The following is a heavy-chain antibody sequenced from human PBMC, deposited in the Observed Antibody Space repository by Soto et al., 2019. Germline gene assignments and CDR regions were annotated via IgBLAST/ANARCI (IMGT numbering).Heavy chain of an antibody. V-gene: IGHV4-30-4*01. Sequence: PSETLSLTCTVSGGSISSGDYYWSWIRQPPGKGLEWIGYIYYSGSTYYDPSLKSRVTISVDTSKNQFSLKLSSVTAADTAVYYCARGGLGNCSGGSCYSESYYYYGMDVWGQGTTVTVSS. J-gene: IGHJ6*02. CDR2: IYYSGST. D-gene: IGHD2-15*01. CDR1: GGSISSGDYY. CDR3: ARGGLGNCSGGSCYSESYYYYGMDV.